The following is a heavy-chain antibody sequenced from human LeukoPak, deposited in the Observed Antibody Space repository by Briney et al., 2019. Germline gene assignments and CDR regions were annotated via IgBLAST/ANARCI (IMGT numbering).Heavy chain of an antibody. CDR3: AKRSCSRTSCPIDY. Sequence: TGGSLRLSCAASGFTFSSYGMHWVRQAPGKGLEWVAFIRYDGSNKYYADSVKGRFTISRDNSKNTLYLLMNSLRAEDTAVYYCAKRSCSRTSCPIDYWGQGTLVTVSS. V-gene: IGHV3-30*02. CDR2: IRYDGSNK. CDR1: GFTFSSYG. D-gene: IGHD2-2*01. J-gene: IGHJ4*02.